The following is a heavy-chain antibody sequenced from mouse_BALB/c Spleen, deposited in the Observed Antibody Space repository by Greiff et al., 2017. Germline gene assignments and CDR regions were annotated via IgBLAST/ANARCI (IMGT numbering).Heavy chain of an antibody. CDR2: IDTSDSYT. Sequence: VQLQQSGAELVMPGASVKMSCKASGYTFTDYWMHWVKQRPGQGLEWIGAIDTSDSYTSYNQKFKGKATLTVDESSSTAYMQLSSLTSEDSAVYYCASISDWYFDVWGAGTTVTVSS. CDR1: GYTFTDYW. J-gene: IGHJ1*01. V-gene: IGHV1-69*01. CDR3: ASISDWYFDV. D-gene: IGHD6-2*01.